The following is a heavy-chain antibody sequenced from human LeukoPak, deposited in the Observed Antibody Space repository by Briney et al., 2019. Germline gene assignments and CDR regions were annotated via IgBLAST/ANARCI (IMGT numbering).Heavy chain of an antibody. V-gene: IGHV7-4-1*02. CDR1: GYTFTGYY. CDR2: INTNTGNP. J-gene: IGHJ4*02. D-gene: IGHD6-6*01. CDR3: ASLGWDGSSSFDY. Sequence: ASVKVSCKASGYTFTGYYMHWVRQAPGQGLEWMGWINTNTGNPTYAQGFTGRFVFSLDTSVSTAYLQISSLKAEDTAVYYCASLGWDGSSSFDYWGQGTLVTVSS.